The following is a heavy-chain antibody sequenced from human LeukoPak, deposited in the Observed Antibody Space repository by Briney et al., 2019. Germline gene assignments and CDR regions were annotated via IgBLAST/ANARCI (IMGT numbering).Heavy chain of an antibody. CDR3: ARGIRLLWFGDPTRGYFDY. J-gene: IGHJ4*02. Sequence: SETLSLTCTVTGGSISSSSYYWGWIRQPPGKGLEWIGCIYYSGSTYYNPSLKSRVTISVDTSKNQFSLKLSSVTAADTAVYYCARGIRLLWFGDPTRGYFDYWGQGTLVTVSS. V-gene: IGHV4-39*01. CDR1: GGSISSSSYY. D-gene: IGHD3-10*01. CDR2: IYYSGST.